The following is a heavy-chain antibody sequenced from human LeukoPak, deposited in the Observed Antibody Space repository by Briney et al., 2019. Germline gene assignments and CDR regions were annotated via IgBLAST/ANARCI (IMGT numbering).Heavy chain of an antibody. Sequence: ASVKVSCKASGYTFTSYGISWVRQAPGQGLEWMGWISGYNGNTNYAQQKLQGRVTMTTDTSTSTAYMELRSLRSDDTAVYYCARDLKRGYSSGRYSWGTGSSNDYWGQGTLATVSS. J-gene: IGHJ4*02. CDR3: ARDLKRGYSSGRYSWGTGSSNDY. V-gene: IGHV1-18*01. CDR1: GYTFTSYG. CDR2: ISGYNGNT. D-gene: IGHD6-19*01.